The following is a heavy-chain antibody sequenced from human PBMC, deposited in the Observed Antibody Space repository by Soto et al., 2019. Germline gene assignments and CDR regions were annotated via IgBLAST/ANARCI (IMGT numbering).Heavy chain of an antibody. CDR2: ISSSSSTI. V-gene: IGHV3-48*02. J-gene: IGHJ4*02. CDR3: ARDSDYYDSSVDLDY. Sequence: EVQLVESGGGLVQPGGSLRLSCAASGFTFSSYSMNWVRQAPGKGLEWVSYISSSSSTIYYADSVKGRFTISRDNAKNSLDLQMNSLRDEDTAVSYCARDSDYYDSSVDLDYWGQGTLVTVSS. D-gene: IGHD3-22*01. CDR1: GFTFSSYS.